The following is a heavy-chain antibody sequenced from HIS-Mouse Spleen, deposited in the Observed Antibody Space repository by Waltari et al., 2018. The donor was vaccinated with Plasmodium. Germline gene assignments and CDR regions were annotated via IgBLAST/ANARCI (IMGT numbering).Heavy chain of an antibody. Sequence: QLQLQESGPGLVKPSETLSLTCTVSGGSISSSSYYWGWIRQPPGKGLEWIGSIYYSASTYYNPSLKSRVTISVDTSKNQFSLKLSSVTAADTAVYYCARRGGSYYYFDYWGQGTLVTVSS. CDR1: GGSISSSSYY. J-gene: IGHJ4*02. D-gene: IGHD1-26*01. CDR3: ARRGGSYYYFDY. CDR2: IYYSAST. V-gene: IGHV4-39*01.